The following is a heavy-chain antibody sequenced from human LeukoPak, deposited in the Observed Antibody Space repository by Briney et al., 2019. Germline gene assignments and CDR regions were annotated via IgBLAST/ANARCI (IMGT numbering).Heavy chain of an antibody. CDR2: IYYSGST. V-gene: IGHV4-31*03. Sequence: SQTLSLTCTVSGGSISRGGYYWGWIRQHPGKGLEWIGYIYYSGSTYYNPSLQSRVTISVDTSENQFSLKLSSVTAADTAVYYCAGGSGYQGYYGMDVWGQGTTVTVPS. CDR1: GGSISRGGYY. CDR3: AGGSGYQGYYGMDV. D-gene: IGHD2-2*01. J-gene: IGHJ6*02.